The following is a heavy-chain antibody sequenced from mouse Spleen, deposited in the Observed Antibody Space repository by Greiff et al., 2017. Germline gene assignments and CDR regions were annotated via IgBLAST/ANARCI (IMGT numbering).Heavy chain of an antibody. Sequence: EVKLVESGGGLVKPGGSLKLSCAASGFTFSSYAMSWVRQTPEKRLEWVAAINSNGGSTYYPDTVKDRFTISRDNAKNTLYLQMSSLRSEDTALYYCARQIYDGYLYYFDFWGQGTTLTVSS. J-gene: IGHJ2*01. CDR1: GFTFSSYA. CDR3: ARQIYDGYLYYFDF. D-gene: IGHD2-3*01. CDR2: INSNGGST. V-gene: IGHV5-6-2*01.